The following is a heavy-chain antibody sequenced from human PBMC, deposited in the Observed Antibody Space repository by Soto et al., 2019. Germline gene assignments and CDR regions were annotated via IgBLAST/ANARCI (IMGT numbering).Heavy chain of an antibody. Sequence: QITLNESGPTQVKPRQTLTLTCTFSGFSLTTSGVGVGWIRQSPGKAPEWLALIYWDDDKRYSPSLKSRLTITKDTSKNQVGLTMADLDPADTATDYWAHRVRRTVLGWGTTTAIYFDFWGQGTPVAVSS. J-gene: IGHJ4*02. CDR3: AHRVRRTVLGWGTTTAIYFDF. CDR2: IYWDDDK. V-gene: IGHV2-5*02. CDR1: GFSLTTSGVG. D-gene: IGHD3-16*01.